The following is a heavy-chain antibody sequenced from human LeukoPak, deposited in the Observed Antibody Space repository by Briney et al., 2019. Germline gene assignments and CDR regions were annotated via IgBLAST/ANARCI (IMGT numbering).Heavy chain of an antibody. CDR3: ARDGGIAVAGPVAFDY. CDR1: GFTFSSYS. Sequence: GGSLRLSCAASGFTFSSYSMNWVRPAPGKGLEWVSSISSISSYIYYADSVRGRFTISRDNAKNSLYLQMNSLRAEDTAVYYCARDGGIAVAGPVAFDYWGQGTLVTVSS. J-gene: IGHJ4*02. V-gene: IGHV3-21*01. D-gene: IGHD6-19*01. CDR2: ISSISSYI.